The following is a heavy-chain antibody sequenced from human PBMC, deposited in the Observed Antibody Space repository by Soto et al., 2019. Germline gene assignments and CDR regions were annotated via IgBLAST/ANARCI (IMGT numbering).Heavy chain of an antibody. CDR2: IIPILGIA. V-gene: IGHV1-69*02. CDR1: GGTFSSYT. CDR3: ASTSWYSSGSLGY. J-gene: IGHJ4*02. Sequence: QVQLVQSGAEVKKPGSSVKVSCKASGGTFSSYTISWVRQAPGQGLEWMGRIIPILGIANYAQKFQGRVTITADKSTSTAYMELSSLRSEDTAVYYCASTSWYSSGSLGYWGQGTLVTVSS. D-gene: IGHD6-19*01.